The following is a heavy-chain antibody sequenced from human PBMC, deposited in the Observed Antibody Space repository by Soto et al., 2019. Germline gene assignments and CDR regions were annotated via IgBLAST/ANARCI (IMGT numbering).Heavy chain of an antibody. CDR2: ISSDGSSI. CDR3: GRSREGYSYFEH. CDR1: GFTFSSYW. Sequence: EVQLVESGGGFVQPGGSLRLSCAASGFTFSSYWMHWVHQAPGAGPVWVSRISSDGSSIYYADSVKGRFTVSRDNAKNTLYLQMSSLRADDTAVYYCGRSREGYSYFEHWGQGILVIVSS. D-gene: IGHD4-4*01. J-gene: IGHJ4*02. V-gene: IGHV3-74*01.